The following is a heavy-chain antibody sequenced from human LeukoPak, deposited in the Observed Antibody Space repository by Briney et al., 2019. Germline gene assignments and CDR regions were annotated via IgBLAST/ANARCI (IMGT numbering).Heavy chain of an antibody. CDR1: GYTFTSNY. CDR3: ARSGHGSGSYRFDP. Sequence: ASVKVTCSTSGYTFTSNYLHWVRQAPGQGLEWMGWINPNSGGTNYAQNFQGRVTMTRDTSIGTAYMELSRLTSDDTAVYYCARSGHGSGSYRFDPRGRGILVSVSS. V-gene: IGHV1-2*02. CDR2: INPNSGGT. J-gene: IGHJ5*02. D-gene: IGHD3-10*01.